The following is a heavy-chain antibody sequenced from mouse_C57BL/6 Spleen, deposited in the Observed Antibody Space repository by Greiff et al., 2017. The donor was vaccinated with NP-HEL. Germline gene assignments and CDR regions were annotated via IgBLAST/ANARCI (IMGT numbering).Heavy chain of an antibody. CDR2: IDPENGGT. D-gene: IGHD2-1*01. CDR3: TTPRLLGDD. Sequence: VQLQQSGAELVRPGASVKLSCTASGFNITDDYMHWVKQRPEQGLEWIGWIDPENGGTEYASKFSGKAPITDDTSSNTAYVQRSSLTSEDTAVDYCTTPRLLGDDWGQGTTLTVSS. J-gene: IGHJ2*01. V-gene: IGHV14-4*01. CDR1: GFNITDDY.